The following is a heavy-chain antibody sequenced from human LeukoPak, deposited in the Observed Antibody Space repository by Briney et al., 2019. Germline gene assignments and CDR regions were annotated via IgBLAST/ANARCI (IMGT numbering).Heavy chain of an antibody. D-gene: IGHD4-11*01. J-gene: IGHJ4*02. Sequence: PGGSLRPSCAASGLTSSDYYTSWIRHAPGKGLEWVSGISWNSGSIGYADSVKGRFTISRDNAKNALYRQMNSLRAEDTALYYCAKSSMTTDYFDYWGQGTLVTVSS. CDR3: AKSSMTTDYFDY. CDR2: ISWNSGSI. V-gene: IGHV3-9*02. CDR1: GLTSSDYY.